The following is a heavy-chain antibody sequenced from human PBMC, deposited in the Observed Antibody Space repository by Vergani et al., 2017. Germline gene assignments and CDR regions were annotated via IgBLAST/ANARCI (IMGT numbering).Heavy chain of an antibody. Sequence: QVQLQESGPGLVKPSQTLSLTCTVSGGSISSGGYYWSWIRQHPGKGLEWIGYIYYSGSTYYNPSIKSRVTISVDTSKNHFSLKLGSVTAAATAVYYCARGPTTVTTHQGYFDYWGQGTLVTVSS. V-gene: IGHV4-31*03. CDR2: IYYSGST. CDR3: ARGPTTVTTHQGYFDY. J-gene: IGHJ4*02. D-gene: IGHD4-17*01. CDR1: GGSISSGGYY.